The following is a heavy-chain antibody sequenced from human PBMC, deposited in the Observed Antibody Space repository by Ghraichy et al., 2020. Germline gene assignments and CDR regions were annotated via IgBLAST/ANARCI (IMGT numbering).Heavy chain of an antibody. D-gene: IGHD3-3*01. CDR3: AREAIFGVVKDAFDI. J-gene: IGHJ3*02. CDR1: GFTFSSYS. CDR2: ISSSSSTI. Sequence: GGSLRLSCAASGFTFSSYSMNWVRQAPGKGLELVSYISSSSSTIYYADSVKGRFTISRDNAKNSLYLQMNSLRDEDTAVYYCAREAIFGVVKDAFDIWGQGTMVTVSS. V-gene: IGHV3-48*02.